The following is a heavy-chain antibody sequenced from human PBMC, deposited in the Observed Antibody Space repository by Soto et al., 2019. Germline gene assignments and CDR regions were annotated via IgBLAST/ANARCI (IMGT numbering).Heavy chain of an antibody. CDR2: INPNSGGT. J-gene: IGHJ4*02. CDR3: ARAKPWKRPLPPWFDY. V-gene: IGHV1-2*02. CDR1: GYTFTGYY. D-gene: IGHD1-1*01. Sequence: GASVKVSCKASGYTFTGYYMHWVRQAPGQGLEWMGWINPNSGGTNYAQKFQGRVTMTRDTSISTAYMELSRLRSDDTAVYYCARAKPWKRPLPPWFDYWGQGTLVTVSS.